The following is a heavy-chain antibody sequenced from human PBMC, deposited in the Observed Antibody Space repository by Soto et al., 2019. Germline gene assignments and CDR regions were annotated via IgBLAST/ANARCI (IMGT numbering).Heavy chain of an antibody. Sequence: PGESLKISCKGSGFSFTSHWISWVRQMPGKGLEWMGRIDPSDSYTNYSPSFQGHVTISADKSISTAYMQWSSLKASDTAMYYWARILGHGEYGMDVWGQGTTVTVSS. CDR3: ARILGHGEYGMDV. CDR1: GFSFTSHW. CDR2: IDPSDSYT. V-gene: IGHV5-10-1*01. J-gene: IGHJ6*02. D-gene: IGHD3-3*01.